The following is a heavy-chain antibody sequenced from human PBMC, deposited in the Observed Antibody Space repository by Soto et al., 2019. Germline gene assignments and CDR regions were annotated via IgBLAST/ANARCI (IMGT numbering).Heavy chain of an antibody. CDR1: GFTFSNYA. Sequence: GGSLRLSCAASGFTFSNYAMHWVRQAPGKGLEWVAVISYHGSEDYYADSVKGRFTISRDNSKNTLFLQMNSLRVEDTAVYYCARDRYEGGGYYDFWSGYRSHYGMDVWGQGTTVTVSS. CDR2: ISYHGSED. V-gene: IGHV3-30-3*01. J-gene: IGHJ6*02. D-gene: IGHD3-3*01. CDR3: ARDRYEGGGYYDFWSGYRSHYGMDV.